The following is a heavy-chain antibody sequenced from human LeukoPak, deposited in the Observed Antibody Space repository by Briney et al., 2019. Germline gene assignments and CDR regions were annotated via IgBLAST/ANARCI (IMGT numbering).Heavy chain of an antibody. D-gene: IGHD2-2*01. CDR2: ISGSGGTT. J-gene: IGHJ6*04. Sequence: TGGSLRLSCAASGITFSSHAMSWVRQAAGKGMEWVSAISGSGGTTYYADSVKGRFTISRDNSKDTLSLQMNSLRGEDTVVYYCAKVWCSSTSCYSGIYYYYGMDVWGKRTTVTVSS. V-gene: IGHV3-23*01. CDR3: AKVWCSSTSCYSGIYYYYGMDV. CDR1: GITFSSHA.